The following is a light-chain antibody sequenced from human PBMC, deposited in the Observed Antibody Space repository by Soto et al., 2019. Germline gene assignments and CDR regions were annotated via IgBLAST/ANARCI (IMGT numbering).Light chain of an antibody. Sequence: IQLTQSPSSLSASVGDRVSITCRASQDIKTYLAWYQQKQGKAPKLLISGTFTLQSGVPSRFNGSGSGTDFTLTISRLQPEDFATYYCQQSHSTPYTFGQGTKLEIK. J-gene: IGKJ2*01. V-gene: IGKV1-9*01. CDR1: QDIKTY. CDR2: GTF. CDR3: QQSHSTPYT.